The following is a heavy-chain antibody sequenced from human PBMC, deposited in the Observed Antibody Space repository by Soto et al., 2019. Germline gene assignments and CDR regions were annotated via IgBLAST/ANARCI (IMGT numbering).Heavy chain of an antibody. CDR2: IYYSGST. D-gene: IGHD3-10*01. CDR3: ARELRFGEDYYGMDV. CDR1: GGSISSGGYY. J-gene: IGHJ6*02. V-gene: IGHV4-31*03. Sequence: SETLSLTCTVSGGSISSGGYYWSWIRQHPGKGLEWIGYIYYSGSTYYNPSLKSRVTMSVDTSKNQFSLKLSSVTAADTAVYYCARELRFGEDYYGMDVWGQGTTVTVSS.